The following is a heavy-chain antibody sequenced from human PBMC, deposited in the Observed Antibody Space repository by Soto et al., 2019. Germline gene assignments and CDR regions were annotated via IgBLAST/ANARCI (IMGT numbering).Heavy chain of an antibody. CDR2: IIPIFGPA. J-gene: IGHJ4*01. Sequence: QVQLVQSGAEVKKPGSSVKVSCKASGGTFSSYAISWVRPAPGQGLEWMGGIIPIFGPAHYAQQFQGSVMITADESTSTAYMELRGLRSDDTALQYFSSSCSGGGSYCWPFYYWGHGTLVTFSS. CDR1: GGTFSSYA. D-gene: IGHD2-15*01. CDR3: SSSCSGGGSYCWPFYY. V-gene: IGHV1-69*01.